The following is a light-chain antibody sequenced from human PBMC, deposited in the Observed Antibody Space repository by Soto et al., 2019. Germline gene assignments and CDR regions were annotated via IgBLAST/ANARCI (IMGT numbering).Light chain of an antibody. J-gene: IGKJ1*01. CDR2: GSS. CDR1: QDIRYY. Sequence: DIQMTQSPSSVSAAVGDRVTISCRASQDIRYYLAWYQQKPGRAPKRLIYGSSSLQSGVPSRFSGRGSGTEFTLTISSLQPEDFATYYCLQHNVFPRTFGQGTKVDIK. CDR3: LQHNVFPRT. V-gene: IGKV1-17*03.